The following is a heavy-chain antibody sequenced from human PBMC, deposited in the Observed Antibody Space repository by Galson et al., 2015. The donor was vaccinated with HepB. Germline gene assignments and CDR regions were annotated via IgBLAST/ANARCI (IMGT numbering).Heavy chain of an antibody. Sequence: SLRLSCAASGFTFSSYSMNWVRQAPGKGPEWVSSISSSSSYIYYADSVKGRFTISRDNAKNSLYLQMNSLRAEDTAVYYCARSNYGSGSYYNAHYYYYGMDVWGQGTTVTVSS. D-gene: IGHD3-10*01. CDR1: GFTFSSYS. V-gene: IGHV3-21*01. CDR3: ARSNYGSGSYYNAHYYYYGMDV. J-gene: IGHJ6*02. CDR2: ISSSSSYI.